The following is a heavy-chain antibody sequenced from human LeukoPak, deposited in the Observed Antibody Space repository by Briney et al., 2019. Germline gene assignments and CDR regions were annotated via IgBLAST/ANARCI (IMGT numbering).Heavy chain of an antibody. J-gene: IGHJ6*03. V-gene: IGHV4-39*07. CDR1: GGSISSSNYY. CDR3: VRGRNPDRITIIRPKEYYYMDV. CDR2: IFNSGST. D-gene: IGHD3-10*01. Sequence: SETLSLTCTVSGGSISSSNYYWGWIRQPPGKGLEWIGYIFNSGSTYYNPSLKSRVTILVDTSKNQFSLKLSSVTAADTAVYYCVRGRNPDRITIIRPKEYYYMDVWGRGTTVTVSS.